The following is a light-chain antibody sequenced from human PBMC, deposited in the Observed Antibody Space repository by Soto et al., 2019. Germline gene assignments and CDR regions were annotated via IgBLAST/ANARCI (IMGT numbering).Light chain of an antibody. CDR1: QSISSW. Sequence: DIPMTQSPSTLSASVGDRVTITCRASQSISSWLAWYQQKPGKAPKLLISKASSLESGVPSRFNGSGSGTEFTLTITSLQPDDFATYYCQQYDSYWTFGQGTKVEIK. J-gene: IGKJ1*01. CDR3: QQYDSYWT. CDR2: KAS. V-gene: IGKV1-5*03.